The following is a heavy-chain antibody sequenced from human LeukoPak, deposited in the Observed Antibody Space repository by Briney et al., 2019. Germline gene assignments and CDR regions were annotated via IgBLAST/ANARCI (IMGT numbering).Heavy chain of an antibody. D-gene: IGHD4-11*01. CDR2: INPNSGGT. CDR3: ARGGFLTVTTSYYYYYYYMDV. Sequence: ASAKVSCKASGYTFTGYYMHWVRQAPGQGLEWMGWINPNSGGTNYAQKFQGRVTMTRDTSISTAYMELSRLRSDDTAVYYCARGGFLTVTTSYYYYYYYMDVWGKGTTVTVSS. J-gene: IGHJ6*03. CDR1: GYTFTGYY. V-gene: IGHV1-2*02.